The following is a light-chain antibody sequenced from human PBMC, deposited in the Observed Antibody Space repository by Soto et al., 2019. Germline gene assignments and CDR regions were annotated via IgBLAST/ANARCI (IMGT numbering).Light chain of an antibody. CDR1: QSISSW. Sequence: DIQMTQSPSTLSASVGDRVTITCRASQSISSWLTWYQQKPGTAPKRLIYKASILESGVPSRFSGSGSGTEFTLTISSLQPADFATYYCQQYSIFSLTFGGGTKVEIK. J-gene: IGKJ4*01. CDR3: QQYSIFSLT. V-gene: IGKV1-5*03. CDR2: KAS.